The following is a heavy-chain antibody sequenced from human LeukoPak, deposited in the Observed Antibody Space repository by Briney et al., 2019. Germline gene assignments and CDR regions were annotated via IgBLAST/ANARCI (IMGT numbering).Heavy chain of an antibody. CDR1: GYTLTELS. CDR3: ATDLGGITMVRGVIYY. CDR2: FDPEDGET. D-gene: IGHD3-10*01. Sequence: GASVKVSCKVSGYTLTELSMHWVRQAPGKGLEWMGGFDPEDGETIHAQKFQGRVTMTEDTSTDTAYMELSSLRSEDTAVYYCATDLGGITMVRGVIYYWGQGTLVTVSS. V-gene: IGHV1-24*01. J-gene: IGHJ4*02.